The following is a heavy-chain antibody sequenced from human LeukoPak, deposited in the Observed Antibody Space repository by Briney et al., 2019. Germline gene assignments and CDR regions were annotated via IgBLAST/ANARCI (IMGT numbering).Heavy chain of an antibody. CDR1: GGSISSSNYY. V-gene: IGHV4-39*01. CDR3: ARQPSATAAFDI. J-gene: IGHJ3*02. CDR2: IYYSGST. D-gene: IGHD5-18*01. Sequence: SETLSLTCTVSGGSISSSNYYWGWIRQPPGKGLEWIGSIYYSGSTYYNPSLKSRVTVSVDTSKNQLSLRLTSVAAADTAIYYCARQPSATAAFDIWGQGTMVIVSS.